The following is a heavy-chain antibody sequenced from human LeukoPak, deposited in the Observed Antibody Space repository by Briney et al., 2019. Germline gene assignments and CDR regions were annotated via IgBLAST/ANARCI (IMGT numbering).Heavy chain of an antibody. J-gene: IGHJ4*02. CDR3: ARGSSYDSSGYQY. D-gene: IGHD3-22*01. V-gene: IGHV4-61*02. CDR2: IYTSGST. Sequence: PSQTLSLTCTVSGGSISSGSYYWSWIRQPAGKGLEWIGRIYTSGSTNYNPSLKSRVTISVDTSKNKFSLKLSSVTAADTAVYYCARGSSYDSSGYQYWGQGTLVTVSS. CDR1: GGSISSGSYY.